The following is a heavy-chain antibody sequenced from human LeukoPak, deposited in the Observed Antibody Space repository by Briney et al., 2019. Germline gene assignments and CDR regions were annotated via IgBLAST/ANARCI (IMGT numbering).Heavy chain of an antibody. CDR3: ARLSGSSDCFDY. CDR2: ISSSSSYI. CDR1: GFTFSTYS. D-gene: IGHD1-26*01. V-gene: IGHV3-21*01. Sequence: KPGGSLRLSCAASGFTFSTYSMNWVRQAPGKGLEWVSSISSSSSYIYYADSVKGRFTISRDNDKNSLYLQMNSLRAEDTAVYYCARLSGSSDCFDYWGQGTLVTVSS. J-gene: IGHJ4*02.